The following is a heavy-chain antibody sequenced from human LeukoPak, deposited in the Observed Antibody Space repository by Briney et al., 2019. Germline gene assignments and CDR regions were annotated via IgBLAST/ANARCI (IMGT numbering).Heavy chain of an antibody. CDR1: GYTFTSYG. Sequence: ASVKVSCKASGYTFTSYGISWLRQAPAQGLEWMGWISAYNGNTNYAQKLQGRVTITTDTSTSTAYMELRSLRSDDTAVYYCANSMGGYSYGTNWFDPWGQGTLVTVSS. CDR2: ISAYNGNT. J-gene: IGHJ5*02. D-gene: IGHD5-18*01. CDR3: ANSMGGYSYGTNWFDP. V-gene: IGHV1-18*01.